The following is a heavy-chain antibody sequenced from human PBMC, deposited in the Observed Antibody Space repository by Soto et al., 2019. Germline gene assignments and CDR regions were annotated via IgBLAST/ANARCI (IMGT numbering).Heavy chain of an antibody. CDR2: ISGSGGST. CDR3: AKTVVLMVYAPLDYYMDV. Sequence: PGGPMRLSYAASGFTFSSYAMSWVRQAPGKGLERVSAISGSGGSTYYADSVKGRFTISRDNSKNTLYLQMNSLRAEDTAVYYCAKTVVLMVYAPLDYYMDVWGKGTTVTVSS. J-gene: IGHJ6*03. D-gene: IGHD2-8*01. V-gene: IGHV3-23*01. CDR1: GFTFSSYA.